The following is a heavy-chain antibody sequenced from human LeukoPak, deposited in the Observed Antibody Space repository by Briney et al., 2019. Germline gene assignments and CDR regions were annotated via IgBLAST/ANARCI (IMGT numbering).Heavy chain of an antibody. CDR2: IYYSGST. V-gene: IGHV4-59*01. J-gene: IGHJ4*02. Sequence: PWETLSLTCTVSGGSISSYYWSWIRQLPGKGLEWIGYIYYSGSTNYNPSLKSRVTISVDTSKNQFSLKLSSVTAADTAVYYCARAPRYYDSTTHYFDYWGQGTLVTVSS. CDR3: ARAPRYYDSTTHYFDY. D-gene: IGHD3-22*01. CDR1: GGSISSYY.